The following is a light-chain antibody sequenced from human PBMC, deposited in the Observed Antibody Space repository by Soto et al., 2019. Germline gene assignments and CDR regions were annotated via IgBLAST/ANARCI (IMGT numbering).Light chain of an antibody. CDR3: QHRSNWLGT. CDR2: DAS. J-gene: IGKJ3*01. V-gene: IGKV3-11*01. CDR1: QSVGAF. Sequence: EIVLTQSPATLSLSPGERATPSCRASQSVGAFLAWYQQRSGQTPRLLIYDASARAPGIPARFSGSGSGTDFTLTISSLEPEDFAVYYCQHRSNWLGTFGPGTKVDIK.